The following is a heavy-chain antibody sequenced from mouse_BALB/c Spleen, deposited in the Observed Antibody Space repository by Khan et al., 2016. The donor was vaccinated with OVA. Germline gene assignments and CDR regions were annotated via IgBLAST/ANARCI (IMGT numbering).Heavy chain of an antibody. CDR2: ISYSGVT. V-gene: IGHV3-2*02. CDR3: ARGNYYGYYCDY. CDR1: GYSITSGYA. Sequence: EVELVESGPGLVKPSQSLSLTCTVTGYSITSGYAWNWIRQFPGNKLEWMGYISYSGVTSYTPSLKSRISITRDPSKNQFFLQLNSVTTEDTATYYCARGNYYGYYCDYWGQGTTLTVSS. J-gene: IGHJ2*01. D-gene: IGHD1-1*01.